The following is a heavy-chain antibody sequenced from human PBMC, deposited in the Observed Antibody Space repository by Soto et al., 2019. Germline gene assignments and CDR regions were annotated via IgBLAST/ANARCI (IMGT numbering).Heavy chain of an antibody. D-gene: IGHD3-22*01. J-gene: IGHJ4*02. CDR1: GFTFSSYA. CDR3: AKWITMIEASFDY. CDR2: ISGSGGST. V-gene: IGHV3-23*01. Sequence: EVQLLESGGGLVQPGGSLRLSCAASGFTFSSYAMSWVRQAPGKGLEWVSAISGSGGSTYYADSVKGRFTISRDNSKNPLYLQMNSLRAEDTAVYYCAKWITMIEASFDYWGQGTLVTVSS.